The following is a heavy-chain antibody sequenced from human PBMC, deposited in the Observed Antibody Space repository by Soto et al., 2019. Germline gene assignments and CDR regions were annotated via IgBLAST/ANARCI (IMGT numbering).Heavy chain of an antibody. CDR1: GYTFSNYG. CDR2: MNPNSGNT. V-gene: IGHV1-8*02. J-gene: IGHJ5*01. Sequence: GASVKVSCKTSGYTFSNYGITWVRQAPGQPLEWMGWMNPNSGNTGYAQNFRGRVTMTQNTAIGTAYMELSSLRSDDTATYYCTRAYGAETFDFWGQGTQVTVSS. CDR3: TRAYGAETFDF. D-gene: IGHD3-10*01.